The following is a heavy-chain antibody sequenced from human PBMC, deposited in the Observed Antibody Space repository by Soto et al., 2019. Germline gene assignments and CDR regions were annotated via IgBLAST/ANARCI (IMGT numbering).Heavy chain of an antibody. CDR1: GGFITSDSYY. J-gene: IGHJ4*02. V-gene: IGHV4-39*01. D-gene: IGHD5-12*01. CDR2: IYFSGST. Sequence: TSENLSLTCTVSGGFITSDSYYWAWIRQPPGKRLEWIGSIYFSGSTYYNSALKSRLGISIDMSKNQFPLNLSSVTAADTAVYYCARHLSESGYDLNYWGQGTPVTVSS. CDR3: ARHLSESGYDLNY.